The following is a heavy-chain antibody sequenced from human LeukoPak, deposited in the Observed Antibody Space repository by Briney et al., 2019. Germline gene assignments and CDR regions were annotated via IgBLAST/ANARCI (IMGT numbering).Heavy chain of an antibody. J-gene: IGHJ6*03. Sequence: PGGSLRLSCAASGFTFSNDAMHWVRQPPGKGLEWVAVISYDGRNQYYVDSGKGRFTISRDNSKNMLYLQMNSLRAEDTAVYYCARGPSIYDFNYMDVWGRGTTVTVSS. D-gene: IGHD3-3*01. V-gene: IGHV3-30*01. CDR2: ISYDGRNQ. CDR3: ARGPSIYDFNYMDV. CDR1: GFTFSNDA.